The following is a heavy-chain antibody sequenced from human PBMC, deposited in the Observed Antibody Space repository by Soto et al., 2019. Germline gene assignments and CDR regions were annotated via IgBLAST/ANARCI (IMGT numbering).Heavy chain of an antibody. J-gene: IGHJ4*02. D-gene: IGHD2-2*01. Sequence: PGGSLRLSCAASGFTFSSYGMHWVRQAPGKGLEWVAVISYDGSNKYYADSVKGRFTISRDNSKNTLYLQMNSLRAEDTAVYYCAKVPVVPAAMSSSGPQYFDYWGQGTLVTVSS. CDR3: AKVPVVPAAMSSSGPQYFDY. V-gene: IGHV3-30*18. CDR1: GFTFSSYG. CDR2: ISYDGSNK.